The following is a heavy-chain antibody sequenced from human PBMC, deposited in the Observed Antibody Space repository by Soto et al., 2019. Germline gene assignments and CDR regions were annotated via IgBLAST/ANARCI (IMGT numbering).Heavy chain of an antibody. J-gene: IGHJ4*02. CDR3: AKDSAVAASLGYFDY. CDR1: GGTFSSYA. Sequence: SVKVSCKASGGTFSSYAISWVRQAPGQGLEWMGGIIPIFGTANYAQKFQGRVTITADESTSTAYMELSSLRSEDTAVYYCAKDSAVAASLGYFDYWGQGTLVTVSS. CDR2: IIPIFGTA. D-gene: IGHD6-19*01. V-gene: IGHV1-69*13.